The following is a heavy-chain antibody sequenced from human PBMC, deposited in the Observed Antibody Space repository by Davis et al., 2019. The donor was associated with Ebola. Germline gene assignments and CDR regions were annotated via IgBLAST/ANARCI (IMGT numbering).Heavy chain of an antibody. V-gene: IGHV3-48*02. Sequence: GESLKTSCAASGFTFSSYGMYWFRQAPGKGLEWLSYIGGSSDHINYADSVKGRFTISRDNAKDSLSLLMNSLRDDDTAVYYCARRILLSARGGVDVWGQGTTVTVSS. D-gene: IGHD2/OR15-2a*01. CDR2: IGGSSDHI. CDR1: GFTFSSYG. J-gene: IGHJ6*02. CDR3: ARRILLSARGGVDV.